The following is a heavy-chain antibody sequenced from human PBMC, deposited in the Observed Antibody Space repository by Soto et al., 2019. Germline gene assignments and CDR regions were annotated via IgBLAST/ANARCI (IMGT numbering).Heavy chain of an antibody. V-gene: IGHV4-34*01. CDR2: ISHDGGT. D-gene: IGHD3-10*01. CDR3: ARGQLVWYGDLTPYHRDMDV. J-gene: IGHJ6*02. Sequence: SETLSLTCAFYGGSFDDFYWSWVSQSPGKGLEWVGGISHDGGTNYSPSLASRVSISVDTSKNQFSLHLRSVTAADPGLYYCARGQLVWYGDLTPYHRDMDVWGQGTTVTVSS. CDR1: GGSFDDFY.